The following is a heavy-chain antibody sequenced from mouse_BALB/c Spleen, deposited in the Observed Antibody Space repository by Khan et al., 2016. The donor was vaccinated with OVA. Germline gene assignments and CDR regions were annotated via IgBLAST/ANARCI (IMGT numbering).Heavy chain of an antibody. J-gene: IGHJ4*01. Sequence: QVQLKQSGPGLVAPSQSLSITCTVSGFSLTDYAVSWIRQPPGKGLEWLGVIWGGGSKYYNSALKSRLSISKDNSKSQVFLKMNRLQTDDTAMYYCAKDPPYYAMDYWGQGTSVTGSS. V-gene: IGHV2-6-5*01. CDR2: IWGGGSK. CDR3: AKDPPYYAMDY. CDR1: GFSLTDYA.